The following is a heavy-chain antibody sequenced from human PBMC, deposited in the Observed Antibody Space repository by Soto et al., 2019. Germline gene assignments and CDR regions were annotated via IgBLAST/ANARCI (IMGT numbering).Heavy chain of an antibody. Sequence: QLHLVQSGAVVKKPGASVTVSCSASGYPVTAYYMHWVRQAPGRGLEWMGGINPATGAAKYTQTFQGRVTITRDTSTRTVFRELSGLPSEDTAGFYCARGGGVGVAGSAAFDMWGQGTLVTVSS. V-gene: IGHV1-2*02. CDR1: GYPVTAYY. CDR3: ARGGGVGVAGSAAFDM. J-gene: IGHJ3*02. CDR2: INPATGAA. D-gene: IGHD3-3*01.